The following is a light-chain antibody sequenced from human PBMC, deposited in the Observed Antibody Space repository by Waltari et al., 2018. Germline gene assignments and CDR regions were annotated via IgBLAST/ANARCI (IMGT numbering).Light chain of an antibody. V-gene: IGKV1-12*01. CDR3: QQGNSLPPT. J-gene: IGKJ2*01. CDR2: SAT. Sequence: DIQMTQSPSSVSASVGDRVTITCRATLGISSWLAWYQQKPGRAPKLLIYSATSLQSGVPSRFIGSGSGTEFTLTNRSLQPEDFATYYCQQGNSLPPTFGQGTKLEIK. CDR1: LGISSW.